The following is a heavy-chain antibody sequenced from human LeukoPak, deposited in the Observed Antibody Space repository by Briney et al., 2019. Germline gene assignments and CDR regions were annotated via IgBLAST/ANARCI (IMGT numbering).Heavy chain of an antibody. V-gene: IGHV4-59*01. CDR1: GGSISSYY. D-gene: IGHD6-19*01. J-gene: IGHJ4*02. CDR2: IYYSGST. CDR3: ARAEQWLPDYYFDY. Sequence: PSETLSLTCTVSGGSISSYYWSWIRQPPGKGLEWIGYIYYSGSTNYNPSLTRRVTISVDTSKNQFSLKLSSVTAADTAVYYCARAEQWLPDYYFDYWGQGTLVTVSS.